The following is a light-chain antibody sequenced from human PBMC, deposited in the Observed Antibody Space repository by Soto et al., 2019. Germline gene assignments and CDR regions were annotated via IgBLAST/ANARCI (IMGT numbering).Light chain of an antibody. CDR3: ASWDDSRKGVV. Sequence: QTVVTQPPSASGTPRQRVTISCSGSSSNIGSNTVTWYQHLPGTAPKLLIYSNDQRPSGVPDRFSGSKSGTSASLAISGPQSEDEADYYCASWDDSRKGVVFGGGTKLTVL. CDR1: SSNIGSNT. J-gene: IGLJ2*01. CDR2: SND. V-gene: IGLV1-44*01.